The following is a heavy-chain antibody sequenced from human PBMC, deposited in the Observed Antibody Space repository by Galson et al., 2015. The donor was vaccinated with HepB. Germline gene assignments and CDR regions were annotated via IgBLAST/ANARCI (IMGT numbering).Heavy chain of an antibody. V-gene: IGHV3-73*01. J-gene: IGHJ4*02. Sequence: SLRLSCAASGFTFSGSAIHWVRQTSGKGLERVGRIKSKASDYATAYAASLRGRFTISRDDSKNTAYLHMRSLKTEDTAVYYCSRLGDLSGYSSSWGQGTLVTVSS. CDR3: SRLGDLSGYSSS. CDR1: GFTFSGSA. D-gene: IGHD6-13*01. CDR2: IKSKASDYAT.